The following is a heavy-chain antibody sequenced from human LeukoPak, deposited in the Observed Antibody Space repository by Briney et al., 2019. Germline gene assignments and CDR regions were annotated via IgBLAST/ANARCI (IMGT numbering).Heavy chain of an antibody. J-gene: IGHJ3*01. Sequence: SGGSLRLSCAASGFTFSRYAMSWVRQAPGRGPEWVSGVNFGGHMTDYTASVRGRFTISRDNSKNMVYLQMNSLRAEDTAIYFCAKKASRVPGHDVFDVWGQGTMVTVSS. CDR3: AKKASRVPGHDVFDV. V-gene: IGHV3-23*01. CDR1: GFTFSRYA. D-gene: IGHD4/OR15-4a*01. CDR2: VNFGGHMT.